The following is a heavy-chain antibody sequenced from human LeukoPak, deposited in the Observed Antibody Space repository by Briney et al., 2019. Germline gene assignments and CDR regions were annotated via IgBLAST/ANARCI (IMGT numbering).Heavy chain of an antibody. J-gene: IGHJ6*03. CDR3: ARDSDRRPSSSSRVYYMDV. CDR2: ISYDGSNK. CDR1: GFTFSSYA. Sequence: GGSLTLSCSASGFTFSSYAMHWLRPAPGKGLVGVAVISYDGSNKYYADSVKGRFTISRDNSKNTLYLQMNSLRAEDTAVYYCARDSDRRPSSSSRVYYMDVWGKGTTVTVSS. D-gene: IGHD6-6*01. V-gene: IGHV3-30*04.